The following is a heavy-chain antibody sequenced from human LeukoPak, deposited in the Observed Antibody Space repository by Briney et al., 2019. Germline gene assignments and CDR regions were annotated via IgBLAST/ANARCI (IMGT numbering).Heavy chain of an antibody. CDR1: GFTFSDYS. Sequence: GGSLRLSCAASGFTFSDYSMSWIRQAPGKGLELVSYISAGITYTNYADSVKGRFTISRDNAKNSLYLQMNSLRAEDTAVYYCARKWGNACDIWGQGTMVTVSS. CDR3: ARKWGNACDI. D-gene: IGHD3-16*01. J-gene: IGHJ3*02. V-gene: IGHV3-11*03. CDR2: ISAGITYT.